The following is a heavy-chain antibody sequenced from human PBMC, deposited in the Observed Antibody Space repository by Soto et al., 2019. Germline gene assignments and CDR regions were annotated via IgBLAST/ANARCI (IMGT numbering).Heavy chain of an antibody. CDR2: IYPGDSDT. CDR1: RYSLTSYS. Sequence: KISGKGSRYSLTSYSMGAARQMPGKGLEWMGIIYPGDSDTRYSPSFQGQVTISADKSISTAYLQWSSLKASDTAMYYCARVTATLRWFDPWGQGTLVTVSS. CDR3: ARVTATLRWFDP. V-gene: IGHV5-51*01. J-gene: IGHJ5*02. D-gene: IGHD2-15*01.